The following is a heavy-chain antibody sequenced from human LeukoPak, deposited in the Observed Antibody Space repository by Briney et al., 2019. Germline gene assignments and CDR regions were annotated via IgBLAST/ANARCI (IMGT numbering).Heavy chain of an antibody. J-gene: IGHJ4*02. CDR2: ISGSGGST. CDR3: ARDVGLRYFDWLGTFDY. V-gene: IGHV3-23*01. CDR1: GFTFSSYA. D-gene: IGHD3-9*01. Sequence: SGGSLRLSCAASGFTFSSYAMSWVRQAPGKGLEWVSAISGSGGSTYYADSVKGRFTISRDNSKNTLYLQMNSLRAEDTAVYYCARDVGLRYFDWLGTFDYWGQGTLVTVSS.